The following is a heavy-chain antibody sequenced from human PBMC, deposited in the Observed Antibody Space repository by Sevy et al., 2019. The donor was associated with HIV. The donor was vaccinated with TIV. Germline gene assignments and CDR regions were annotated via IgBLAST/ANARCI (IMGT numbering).Heavy chain of an antibody. J-gene: IGHJ4*02. CDR2: ISSSSTI. Sequence: GGSLRLSCAASGFTFSSYSMNWVRQAPGKGLEWVSYISSSSTIYYEGSLKGRFTVSRDNAKNSLYLQMNSLRDEDTAVYYCARVHPDEHYFDYWGQGTLVTVSS. CDR3: ARVHPDEHYFDY. V-gene: IGHV3-48*02. CDR1: GFTFSSYS.